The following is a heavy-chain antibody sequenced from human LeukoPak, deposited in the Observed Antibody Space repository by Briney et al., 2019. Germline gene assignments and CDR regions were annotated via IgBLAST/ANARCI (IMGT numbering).Heavy chain of an antibody. V-gene: IGHV4-34*01. Sequence: SETLSLTCAVYGGSFSGYYWSWIRQPPGKGLEWIGEINHSGSTNYNPSLKSRVTISVDTSKNQFSLKLSSVTAADTAVYYCARARPAYYYGSGSYYRPKHFDYWGQGTLVTVSS. CDR2: INHSGST. CDR3: ARARPAYYYGSGSYYRPKHFDY. J-gene: IGHJ4*02. CDR1: GGSFSGYY. D-gene: IGHD3-10*01.